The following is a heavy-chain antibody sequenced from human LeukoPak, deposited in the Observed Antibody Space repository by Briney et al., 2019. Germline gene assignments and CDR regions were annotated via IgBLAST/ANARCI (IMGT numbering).Heavy chain of an antibody. CDR2: INPNSGGT. V-gene: IGHV1-2*02. Sequence: ASVMVSCKASGYTFTGYYMHWVRQAPGQGLEWMGWINPNSGGTNYAQKFQGRVTMTRDTSISTAYMELSRLRSDDTAVYYCASNNDYGDYIQYYFDYWGQGTLVTVSS. D-gene: IGHD4-17*01. J-gene: IGHJ4*02. CDR1: GYTFTGYY. CDR3: ASNNDYGDYIQYYFDY.